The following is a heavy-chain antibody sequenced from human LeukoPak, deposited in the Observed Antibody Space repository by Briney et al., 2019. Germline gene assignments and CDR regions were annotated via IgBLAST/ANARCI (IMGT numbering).Heavy chain of an antibody. V-gene: IGHV3-11*01. Sequence: GGSLRLSCAASGFTVSSNYMSWIRQAPGKGLEWVSYISSSGSTIYYADSVKGRFTISRDNAKNSLYLQMNSLRAEDTAVYYCARERESYYDSSGYLFDYWGQGTLVTVSS. J-gene: IGHJ4*02. CDR1: GFTVSSNY. D-gene: IGHD3-22*01. CDR3: ARERESYYDSSGYLFDY. CDR2: ISSSGSTI.